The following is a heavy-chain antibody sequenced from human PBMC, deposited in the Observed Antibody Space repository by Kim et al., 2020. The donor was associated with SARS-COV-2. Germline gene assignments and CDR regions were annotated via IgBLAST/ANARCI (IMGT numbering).Heavy chain of an antibody. J-gene: IGHJ5*02. V-gene: IGHV4-39*02. CDR1: GGSVSSSNYY. CDR2: IYYTGDT. D-gene: IGHD6-6*01. Sequence: SETLSLTCTVSGGSVSSSNYYWGWIRQPPGKGLDWIGNIYYTGDTYYNPSLKSRVTISVDTSKNHFSLKLSSLTAADTAVYYCARLEYSSSSRLFDPWGQGTLVTVSS. CDR3: ARLEYSSSSRLFDP.